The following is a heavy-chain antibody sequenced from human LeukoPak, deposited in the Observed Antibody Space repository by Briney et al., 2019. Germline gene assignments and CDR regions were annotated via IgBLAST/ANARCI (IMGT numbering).Heavy chain of an antibody. CDR2: IYSGGGT. CDR3: ARVFGNWNFDP. Sequence: GGSLRLSCAASGFTVSSNYMSWVRQAPGKGLEWVSVIYSGGGTYYAGSVKGRFTISRDNSKNTLYLQMNSLRAEDTAVYYCARVFGNWNFDPWGQGTLVTVSS. D-gene: IGHD1-1*01. J-gene: IGHJ5*02. CDR1: GFTVSSNY. V-gene: IGHV3-53*01.